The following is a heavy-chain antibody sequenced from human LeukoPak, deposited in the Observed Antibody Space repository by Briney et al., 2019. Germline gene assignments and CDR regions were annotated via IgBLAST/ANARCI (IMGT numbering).Heavy chain of an antibody. D-gene: IGHD1-7*01. CDR2: INPNSGGT. J-gene: IGHJ3*02. V-gene: IGHV1-2*06. CDR1: GYTFPSYF. CDR3: ATTKPGITGTTDAFDI. Sequence: GASVKVSCKASGYTFPSYFMHWVRQAPGQGLEWMGRINPNSGGTDYAQKFQGRVTMTRDTSISTAYMELSRLRSDDTAVYYCATTKPGITGTTDAFDIWGQGTMVTVSS.